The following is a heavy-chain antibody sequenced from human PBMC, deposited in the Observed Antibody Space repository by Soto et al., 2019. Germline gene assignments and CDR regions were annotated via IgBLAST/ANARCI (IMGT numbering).Heavy chain of an antibody. V-gene: IGHV2-5*02. CDR2: IYWDDDK. D-gene: IGHD3-22*01. Sequence: SGPTLVNPTQTLTLTCTFSGFSLSTSGVGVGWIRQPPGKALEWLALIYWDDDKRYSPSLKSRLTITKDTSKNQVVLTITNMDPVDTATYYCAHMPPRVYYYDSSGYYYFDYWGQGTLVTVSS. CDR3: AHMPPRVYYYDSSGYYYFDY. J-gene: IGHJ4*02. CDR1: GFSLSTSGVG.